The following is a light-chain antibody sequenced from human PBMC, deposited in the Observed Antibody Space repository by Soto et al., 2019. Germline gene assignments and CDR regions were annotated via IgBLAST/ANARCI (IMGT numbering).Light chain of an antibody. Sequence: EIVLTQSPGTLSLSPGERATLSCRASQSVSSSYLAWYQQKPGQAPRLLIYGASSRATGIPDRSSGSGSGKDSTLPIRRRELEDFEVYSCQQYGTPPIPFGQGTRLEIK. CDR3: QQYGTPPIP. CDR2: GAS. CDR1: QSVSSSY. J-gene: IGKJ5*01. V-gene: IGKV3-20*01.